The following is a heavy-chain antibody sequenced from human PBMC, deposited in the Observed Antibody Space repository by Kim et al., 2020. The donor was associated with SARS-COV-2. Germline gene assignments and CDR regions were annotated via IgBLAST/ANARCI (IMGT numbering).Heavy chain of an antibody. CDR3: VRDYKWAFAC. D-gene: IGHD1-1*01. CDR1: GFKFTDYS. Sequence: GGSLRLSCAASGFKFTDYSIHWVRQAPGKGLVWISHIRVTGDCADSAKGGYGMFSDAANNSEILHMIDMKIEDTARYVCVRDYKWAFACGVQGTMETVS. J-gene: IGHJ3*01. CDR2: IRVTG. V-gene: IGHV3-48*04.